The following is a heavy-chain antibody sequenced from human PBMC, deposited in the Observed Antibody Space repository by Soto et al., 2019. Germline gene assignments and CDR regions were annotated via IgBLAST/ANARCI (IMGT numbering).Heavy chain of an antibody. CDR2: INHSGST. CDR1: GGSFSGYY. D-gene: IGHD3-10*01. V-gene: IGHV4-34*01. J-gene: IGHJ5*02. Sequence: SETLSLTCAVYGGSFSGYYWSWIRQPPGKGLEGIGEINHSGSTNYNPSLKSRVTISVDTSKNQFSLKLSSVTAADTAVYYCARDHFSGSYWNWFDPWGQGTLVTVSS. CDR3: ARDHFSGSYWNWFDP.